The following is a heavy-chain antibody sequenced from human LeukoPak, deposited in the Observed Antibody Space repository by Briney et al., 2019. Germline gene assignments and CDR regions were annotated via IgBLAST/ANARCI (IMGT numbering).Heavy chain of an antibody. CDR2: INHSGST. V-gene: IGHV4-34*01. CDR3: ARGPYYDFWLH. D-gene: IGHD3-3*01. CDR1: GGSFSGYY. J-gene: IGHJ4*02. Sequence: PSETLYLTCAVYGGSFSGYYWSWIRQPPGKGLEWIGEINHSGSTNYNPSLKSRVTISVDTSKNQFSLKLSSVTAADTAVYYCARGPYYDFWLHWGQGTLVTVSS.